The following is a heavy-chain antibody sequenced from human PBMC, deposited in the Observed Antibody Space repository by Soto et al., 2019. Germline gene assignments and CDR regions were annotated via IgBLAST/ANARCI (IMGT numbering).Heavy chain of an antibody. V-gene: IGHV4-59*12. CDR3: ARRDRFREVTSSPLRAFDF. Sequence: PSETLSLTCTVSGGSISPYYWSWIRQPPGKGLEWIGYIYYSGSTRYSPSFQGQVTFSADKSITTAYLQWSSLKASDTAMYYCARRDRFREVTSSPLRAFDFWGQGTMVTVSS. CDR2: IYYSGST. D-gene: IGHD6-13*01. J-gene: IGHJ3*01. CDR1: GGSISPYY.